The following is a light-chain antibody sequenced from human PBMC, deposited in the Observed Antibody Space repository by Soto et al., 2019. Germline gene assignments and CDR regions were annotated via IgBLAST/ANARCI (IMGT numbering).Light chain of an antibody. CDR2: DAS. J-gene: IGKJ3*01. Sequence: ETVLTQSPATLTLSPGERATLSRRASQSVSSYLAWYQQKPGQAPRLLIYDASNRATGIPARFSGSGSGTDFTLTISSLQPEDFAVYYCQQRSNWPPVFGPGTKVHI. V-gene: IGKV3-11*01. CDR3: QQRSNWPPV. CDR1: QSVSSY.